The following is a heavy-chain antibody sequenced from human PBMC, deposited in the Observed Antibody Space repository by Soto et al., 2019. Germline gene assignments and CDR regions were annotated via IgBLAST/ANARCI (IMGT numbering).Heavy chain of an antibody. J-gene: IGHJ5*02. CDR2: IYYSGST. CDR3: ARAKGLVTVTTSWFDP. CDR1: GGSITSGDYY. D-gene: IGHD4-17*01. V-gene: IGHV4-30-4*01. Sequence: QVQLQESGPGLVKPSQTLPLTCTVSGGSITSGDYYWSWIRQPPGKGLEWIGYIYYSGSTYYNPSLKSRVSISTDKSTNPFSLKLSSVTAADRAFYYCARAKGLVTVTTSWFDPWGQGTLVTVSS.